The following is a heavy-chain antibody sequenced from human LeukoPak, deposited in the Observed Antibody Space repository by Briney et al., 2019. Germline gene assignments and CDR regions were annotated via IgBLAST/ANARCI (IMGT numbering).Heavy chain of an antibody. Sequence: GRSLRLSCAASGFTFSSYGMHWVRQAPGKGLEWVAVIWYDGSNKYYADSVKGRFTISRDNSKNTLYLQMNSLRAEDTAVYYCARDYDAVVGGSYYKSLDYWGQGTLVTVSS. CDR2: IWYDGSNK. CDR1: GFTFSSYG. CDR3: ARDYDAVVGGSYYKSLDY. J-gene: IGHJ4*02. D-gene: IGHD1-26*01. V-gene: IGHV3-33*01.